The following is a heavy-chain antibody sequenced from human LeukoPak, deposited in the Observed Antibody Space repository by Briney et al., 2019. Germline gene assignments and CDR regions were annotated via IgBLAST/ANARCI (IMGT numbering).Heavy chain of an antibody. D-gene: IGHD3-16*01. CDR3: ARLFPSWGVAAYFDY. Sequence: SETLSLTCTVSGGSISSYYWSWIRQPPGKGLEWIGSIYYSGSTYYNPSLKSRVTISVDTSKNHFSLKLSSVTAADTAVYYCARLFPSWGVAAYFDYWGQGTLVTVSS. CDR2: IYYSGST. V-gene: IGHV4-39*02. J-gene: IGHJ4*02. CDR1: GGSISSYY.